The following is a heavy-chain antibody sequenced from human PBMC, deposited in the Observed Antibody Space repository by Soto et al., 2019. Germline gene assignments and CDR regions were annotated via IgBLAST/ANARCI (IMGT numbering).Heavy chain of an antibody. Sequence: QVQLVQSGAEVKKPGSSVKVSCKASGGTFSSYTISWVRQAPGQGLEWMGRIIPILGIANYAQKFQGRVTITADKSTSTAYMELSSLRTEDKAMYYCARSIGYCSGGSCPHYYYYYGMDVWGQGTTVTVSS. CDR3: ARSIGYCSGGSCPHYYYYYGMDV. CDR1: GGTFSSYT. CDR2: IIPILGIA. V-gene: IGHV1-69*02. J-gene: IGHJ6*02. D-gene: IGHD2-15*01.